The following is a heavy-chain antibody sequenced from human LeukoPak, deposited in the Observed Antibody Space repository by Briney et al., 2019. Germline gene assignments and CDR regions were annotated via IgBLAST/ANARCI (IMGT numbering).Heavy chain of an antibody. V-gene: IGHV3-23*01. Sequence: GGSLRLSCAASGFTFSSYAMNWVRQAPGKGLEWVSGTGSTGVSTFYADSVKGRFTVSRDNSNNTLSLQMNSLRAEDTAVYYCAKDPGVVPAHYFDYWGQGTLVTVSS. CDR1: GFTFSSYA. J-gene: IGHJ4*02. D-gene: IGHD2-2*01. CDR3: AKDPGVVPAHYFDY. CDR2: TGSTGVST.